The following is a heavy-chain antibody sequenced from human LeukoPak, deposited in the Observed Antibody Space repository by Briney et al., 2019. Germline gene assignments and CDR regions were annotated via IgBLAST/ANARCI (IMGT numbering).Heavy chain of an antibody. CDR1: GGSISSGGYS. V-gene: IGHV4-30-2*01. CDR2: IYHSGST. J-gene: IGHJ4*02. D-gene: IGHD3-3*01. Sequence: SETLSLTCAVSGGSISSGGYSWSWIRQPPGKGLEWIGYIYHSGSTYYNPFLKSRVTISVDRSKNQFSLKLSSVTAADTAVYYCARDGVYDFWSGYLKFDYWGQGTLVTVSS. CDR3: ARDGVYDFWSGYLKFDY.